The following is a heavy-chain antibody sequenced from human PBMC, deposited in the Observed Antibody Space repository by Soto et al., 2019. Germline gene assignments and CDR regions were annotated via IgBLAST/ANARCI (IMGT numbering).Heavy chain of an antibody. CDR2: IWYDGSNK. D-gene: IGHD3-3*01. J-gene: IGHJ4*02. V-gene: IGHV3-33*01. CDR1: GFTFSSYG. Sequence: QVQLVESGGGVVQPGRSLRLSCAASGFTFSSYGMHWVRQAPGKGLEWVAVIWYDGSNKYYADSVKGRFTISRDNSRNTLYLQMNSLRAQDTAVYYCASQEGITISGYTHFDYWGQGTLVTVSS. CDR3: ASQEGITISGYTHFDY.